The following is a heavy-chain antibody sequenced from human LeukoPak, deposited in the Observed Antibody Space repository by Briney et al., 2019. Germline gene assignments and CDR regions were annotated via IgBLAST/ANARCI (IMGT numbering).Heavy chain of an antibody. CDR1: GGSVTSYY. V-gene: IGHV4-59*08. Sequence: SETLSLTCTVSGGSVTSYYWSWIRQPPGKGLEWLGYIYYTRSTNYNPSLKSRVTISVDASKNQFSLKLSSVTAADTAVYYCARPPTLDIWGQGTMVTVSS. J-gene: IGHJ3*02. CDR3: ARPPTLDI. CDR2: IYYTRST. D-gene: IGHD1-1*01.